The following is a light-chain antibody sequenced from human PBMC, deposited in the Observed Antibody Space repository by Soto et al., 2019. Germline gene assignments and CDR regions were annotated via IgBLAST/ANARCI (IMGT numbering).Light chain of an antibody. V-gene: IGKV1-39*01. CDR1: QLNNTY. Sequence: DIQMTQSPSSLSASVGDRVTITCRASQLNNTYLNWYQQKPGKAPELLIYAASILQSGVPSRFSGNGSGTDFTLTISSLQPEDFATYYCQQSYSTPPMFTFGPGTKVDIK. CDR2: AAS. CDR3: QQSYSTPPMFT. J-gene: IGKJ3*01.